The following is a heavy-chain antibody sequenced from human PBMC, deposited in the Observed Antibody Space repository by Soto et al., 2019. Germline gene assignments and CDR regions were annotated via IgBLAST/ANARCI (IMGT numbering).Heavy chain of an antibody. Sequence: QVQLVESGGGVVQPGRSLRLSCAASGFTFSSYGMHWVRQAPGKGLEWVAVISYDGSNKYYADSVKGRFTISRDNSKNTLYLQMNILRSEDTAVYYCAKDRYYNILTGYYVGEDYWGQGTLVTVSS. CDR3: AKDRYYNILTGYYVGEDY. CDR1: GFTFSSYG. CDR2: ISYDGSNK. J-gene: IGHJ4*02. V-gene: IGHV3-30*18. D-gene: IGHD3-9*01.